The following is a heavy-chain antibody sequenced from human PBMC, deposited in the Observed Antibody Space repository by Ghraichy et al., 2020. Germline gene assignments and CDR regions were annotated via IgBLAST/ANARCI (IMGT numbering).Heavy chain of an antibody. CDR3: ARDGLRDFWSGFYNGMDV. J-gene: IGHJ6*02. CDR1: GDSIIRGTYY. V-gene: IGHV4-31*02. Sequence: SQTLSLTCAVSGDSIIRGTYYWSWIRQRPGKGLEWIGYIYYSGNTYYNPSLKSRVTISIYRSKNQFSLRLQSVTAADTAVYYCARDGLRDFWSGFYNGMDVWGQGTTVTVSS. D-gene: IGHD3-3*01. CDR2: IYYSGNT.